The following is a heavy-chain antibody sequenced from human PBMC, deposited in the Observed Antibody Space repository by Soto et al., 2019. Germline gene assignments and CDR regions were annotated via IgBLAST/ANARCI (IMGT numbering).Heavy chain of an antibody. D-gene: IGHD2-21*01. CDR1: GGSISGRAYY. J-gene: IGHJ6*03. CDR2: IYYSGTT. V-gene: IGHV4-39*01. Sequence: QLQLHESGPGPVKASETLSLTCSVSGGSISGRAYYWAWIRQPPGKGLEWIGSIYYSGTTYSNPSVKSLVIISVDTAKNPFSLNLASVTAPDTATYYCAREQCGGEKCFAERDVYYCYVDVWGKGTTVTVSS. CDR3: AREQCGGEKCFAERDVYYCYVDV.